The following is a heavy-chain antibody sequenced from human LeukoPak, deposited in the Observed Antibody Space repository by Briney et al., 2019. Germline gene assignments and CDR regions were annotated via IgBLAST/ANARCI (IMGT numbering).Heavy chain of an antibody. CDR1: GGSISSYY. CDR3: GSVGYCSGGSCPYGMDV. V-gene: IGHV4-59*08. CDR2: IYYSGST. Sequence: PSETLSLTCTVSGGSISSYYWSWIRQPPGKGLEWIGYIYYSGSTNYNPSLKSRVTISVDTSKNQFSLKLSSVTAADTAVYYCGSVGYCSGGSCPYGMDVWGQGTTVTVSS. J-gene: IGHJ6*02. D-gene: IGHD2-15*01.